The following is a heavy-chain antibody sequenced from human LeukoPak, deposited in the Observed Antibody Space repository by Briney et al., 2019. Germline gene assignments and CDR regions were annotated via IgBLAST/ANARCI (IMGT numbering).Heavy chain of an antibody. J-gene: IGHJ5*01. CDR2: IKSKTGGGTT. V-gene: IGHV3-15*05. D-gene: IGHD1-26*01. CDR3: TRVGTTWFHS. Sequence: PGGSLRLSCAASGFTFSDAWLSWVRQAPGKGLEWVGRIKSKTGGGTTDYAAPVKGRFSISRDDSKNTVYLQMNSLKTEDTAAYYCTRVGTTWFHSWGQGTLVTVSS. CDR1: GFTFSDAW.